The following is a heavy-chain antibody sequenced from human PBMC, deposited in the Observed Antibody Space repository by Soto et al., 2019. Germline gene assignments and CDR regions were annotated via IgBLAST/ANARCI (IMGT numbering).Heavy chain of an antibody. V-gene: IGHV4-39*01. CDR2: IYYSGST. J-gene: IGHJ5*02. Sequence: SETLSLTCTVSGGSISSSSYYWGWIRQPPGKGLEWIGSIYYSGSTYYNPSLKSRVTISVDTSKNQFSLKLSSVTAADTAVYYCAKSRDIMVRGVYFGPWGQVTL. CDR3: AKSRDIMVRGVYFGP. D-gene: IGHD3-10*01. CDR1: GGSISSSSYY.